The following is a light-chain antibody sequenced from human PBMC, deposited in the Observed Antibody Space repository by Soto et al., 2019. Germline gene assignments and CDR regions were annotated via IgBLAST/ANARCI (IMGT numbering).Light chain of an antibody. V-gene: IGKV1-13*02. CDR3: KNFNSYPLI. J-gene: IGKJ4*01. Sequence: AIQLTQSPSSLSASVGDRVTITCRASQGISSALAWYQQKPGKAPKLLIYDASSLESGVPSRFSGSGSGKDFPLTISSLQPEDFATFYCKNFNSYPLIFGGGTKVDIK. CDR1: QGISSA. CDR2: DAS.